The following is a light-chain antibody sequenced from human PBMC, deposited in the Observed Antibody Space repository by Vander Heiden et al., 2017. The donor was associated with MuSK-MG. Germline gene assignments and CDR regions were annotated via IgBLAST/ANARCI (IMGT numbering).Light chain of an antibody. CDR2: YES. CDR3: QVWDSSSDHWV. V-gene: IGLV3-21*04. Sequence: SYVLTQPPSVSVAPGKTARITCGGNNIGSKSVHWYQQKPGQAPVLVIYYESDRPSGIPERCSGSNSGNTATLTISRVEAGDEADYYCQVWDSSSDHWVFGGGTKLTVL. CDR1: NIGSKS. J-gene: IGLJ3*02.